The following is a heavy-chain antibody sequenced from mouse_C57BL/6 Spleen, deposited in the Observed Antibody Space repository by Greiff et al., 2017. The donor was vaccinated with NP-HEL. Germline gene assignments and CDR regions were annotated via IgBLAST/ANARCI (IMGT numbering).Heavy chain of an antibody. Sequence: QVQLQQPGAELVKPGASVKLSCKASGYTFTSYWMHWVKQRPGQGLEWIGMIHPNSGSTNYNEKFKSKATLTVDKSSSTAYMQLSSLTSEDSAVYYCAREDYGSRPWYFDVWGTGTTVTVSS. CDR3: AREDYGSRPWYFDV. CDR1: GYTFTSYW. J-gene: IGHJ1*03. D-gene: IGHD1-1*01. V-gene: IGHV1-64*01. CDR2: IHPNSGST.